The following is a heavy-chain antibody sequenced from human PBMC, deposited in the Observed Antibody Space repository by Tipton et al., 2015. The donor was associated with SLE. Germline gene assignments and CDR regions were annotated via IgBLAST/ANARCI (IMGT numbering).Heavy chain of an antibody. CDR3: AGEGGYSDATGGVLDI. Sequence: TLSLTCTVSGVSISSGTYTWTWIRQPAGKRPEWIGHIFITGGTNYNPSLRSRVIMSLDTSKNQFSLRLSSATATDTAIYYCAGEGGYSDATGGVLDIWGQGTTVIVSS. V-gene: IGHV4-61*09. D-gene: IGHD3-10*01. CDR1: GVSISSGTYT. J-gene: IGHJ3*02. CDR2: IFITGGT.